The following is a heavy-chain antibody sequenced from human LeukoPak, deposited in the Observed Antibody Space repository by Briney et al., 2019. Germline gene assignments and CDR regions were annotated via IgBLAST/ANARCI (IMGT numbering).Heavy chain of an antibody. CDR1: GYTFTSYD. V-gene: IGHV1-8*01. CDR2: MNPNSGNT. CDR3: ARECGGDCYYIDY. D-gene: IGHD2-21*02. Sequence: ASVKVSCKASGYTFTSYDINWVRQATGQGLEWMGWMNPNSGNTGYAQKFQGRVTITRDTSASTAYMELSSLRSEDTAVYYCARECGGDCYYIDYWGQGTLVTVSS. J-gene: IGHJ4*02.